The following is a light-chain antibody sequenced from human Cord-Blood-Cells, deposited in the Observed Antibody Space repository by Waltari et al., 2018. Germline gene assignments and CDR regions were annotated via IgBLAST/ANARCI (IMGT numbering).Light chain of an antibody. Sequence: QSALPQPASVSGSPGQSLTISCTGTSSDVGGYNYVLWFQQNPGKAPKLMIYDVSNRPSGFSNRFSGSKSGNTASLTISGLQAEDEADYYCSSYTSSSTLDVVFGGGTKLTVL. CDR3: SSYTSSSTLDVV. J-gene: IGLJ2*01. V-gene: IGLV2-14*01. CDR2: DVS. CDR1: SSDVGGYNY.